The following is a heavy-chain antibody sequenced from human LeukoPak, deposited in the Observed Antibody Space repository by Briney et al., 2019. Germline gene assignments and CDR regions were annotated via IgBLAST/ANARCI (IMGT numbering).Heavy chain of an antibody. V-gene: IGHV4-34*01. CDR2: INHSGST. Sequence: PSETLSLTCAVYGGSFSGYYWSWIHQPPGKGLEWIGEINHSGSTNYNPSLKSRVTISVDTSKNQFSLKLSSVTAADTAVYYCARGGYCSSTSCYVDYWGQGTLVTVSS. J-gene: IGHJ4*02. CDR3: ARGGYCSSTSCYVDY. D-gene: IGHD2-2*01. CDR1: GGSFSGYY.